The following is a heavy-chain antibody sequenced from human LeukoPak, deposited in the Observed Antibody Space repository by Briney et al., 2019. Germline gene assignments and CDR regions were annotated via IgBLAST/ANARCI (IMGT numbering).Heavy chain of an antibody. D-gene: IGHD2-2*01. V-gene: IGHV3-30*19. Sequence: PGGSLRLSCAASGFTFSSHAMHWVRQAPGKGLEWGGFISYDGSIKYYADSVKGRFTSYRDNSKNTLYLQMSSLRTEDTAVYYCARDRSRNYSCDYWGQGTLVSVFS. CDR3: ARDRSRNYSCDY. J-gene: IGHJ4*02. CDR2: ISYDGSIK. CDR1: GFTFSSHA.